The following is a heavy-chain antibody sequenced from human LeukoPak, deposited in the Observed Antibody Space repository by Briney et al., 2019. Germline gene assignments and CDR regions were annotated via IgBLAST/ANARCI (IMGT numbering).Heavy chain of an antibody. CDR2: INHSGST. J-gene: IGHJ4*02. D-gene: IGHD1-1*01. V-gene: IGHV4-34*01. CDR1: GGSFSGYY. Sequence: SETLSLTCAVYGGSFSGYYWSWIRQPPGKELEWIGEINHSGSTNYNPSLKSRVTISVDTSKNQFSLKLSSVTAADTAVYYCARERRYYFDYWGQGTLVTVSS. CDR3: ARERRYYFDY.